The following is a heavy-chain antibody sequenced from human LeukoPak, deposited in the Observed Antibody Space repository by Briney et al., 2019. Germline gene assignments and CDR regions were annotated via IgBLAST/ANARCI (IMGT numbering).Heavy chain of an antibody. V-gene: IGHV3-21*06. CDR3: ARDLGSGRLMTLTSLYYFDY. CDR2: ISSSSSYI. Sequence: PGGSLRLSCAASGFTFSNAWMSWVRQAPGKGLEWVSSISSSSSYIYYADSVKGRFTISRDNAKNSLYLQMNSLRAEDTAVYYCARDLGSGRLMTLTSLYYFDYWGQGTLVTVSS. CDR1: GFTFSNAW. J-gene: IGHJ4*02. D-gene: IGHD2-15*01.